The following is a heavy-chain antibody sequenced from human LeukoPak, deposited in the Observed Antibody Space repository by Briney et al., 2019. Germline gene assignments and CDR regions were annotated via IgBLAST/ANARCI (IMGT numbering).Heavy chain of an antibody. D-gene: IGHD3-22*01. Sequence: GGSLRLSCAASGFTFSSYAMSWVRQAPGKGLEWVSAISGSGGSTYYADSVKGRFTISRDNSKNTLYLQMNSLRAEDTAVYYCAKEIVYYYDSSGYAFDYWGQGTLVTVSS. V-gene: IGHV3-23*01. CDR3: AKEIVYYYDSSGYAFDY. J-gene: IGHJ4*02. CDR1: GFTFSSYA. CDR2: ISGSGGST.